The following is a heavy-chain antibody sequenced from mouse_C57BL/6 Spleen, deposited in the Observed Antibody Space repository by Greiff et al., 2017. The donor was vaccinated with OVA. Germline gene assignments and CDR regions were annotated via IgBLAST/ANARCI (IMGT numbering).Heavy chain of an antibody. CDR3: TRELGRYYAMDY. V-gene: IGHV5-9-1*02. J-gene: IGHJ4*01. Sequence: EVQVVESGEGLVKPGGSLKLSCAASGFTFSSYAMSWVRQTPEKRLEWVAYISSGGDYIYYADTVKGRFTISRDNARNTLYLQMSSLKSEDTAMYYCTRELGRYYAMDYWGQGTSVTVSS. D-gene: IGHD4-1*01. CDR1: GFTFSSYA. CDR2: ISSGGDYI.